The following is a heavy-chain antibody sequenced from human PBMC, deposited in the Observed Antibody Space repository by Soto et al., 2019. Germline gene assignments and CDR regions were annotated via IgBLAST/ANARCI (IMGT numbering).Heavy chain of an antibody. J-gene: IGHJ3*02. Sequence: EVQLVESGGGLVQPGGSLRLSCAASGFTFSSYSMNWVRQAPGKGLEWVSYISSSSSTIYYADSVKGRFTISRDNAKNSLYRQMNSLRAEDTAVYYCARDSYNWNDRRAFDIWGQGTMVTVSS. D-gene: IGHD1-20*01. CDR3: ARDSYNWNDRRAFDI. V-gene: IGHV3-48*01. CDR2: ISSSSSTI. CDR1: GFTFSSYS.